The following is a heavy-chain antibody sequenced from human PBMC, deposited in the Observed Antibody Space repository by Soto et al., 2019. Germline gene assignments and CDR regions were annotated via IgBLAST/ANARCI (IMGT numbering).Heavy chain of an antibody. V-gene: IGHV3-15*01. Sequence: SLKLARQAAGYAISSYHVRWRSMTTEKGLEWVGRITSKTDGETADYGVPVKGRFTISRDDSISTMELEMNSLKTEDTSVYQSTTDEFGARSRHYWGHGTQVTVS. D-gene: IGHD3-3*01. J-gene: IGHJ4*01. CDR3: TTDEFGARSRHY. CDR1: GYAISSYH. CDR2: ITSKTDGETA.